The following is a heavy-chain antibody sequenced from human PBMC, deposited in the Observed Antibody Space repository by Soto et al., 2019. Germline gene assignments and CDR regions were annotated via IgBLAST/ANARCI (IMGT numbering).Heavy chain of an antibody. J-gene: IGHJ4*02. CDR3: VRDAFYNSGSYYKSPPCDH. D-gene: IGHD3-10*01. CDR2: ISYDGSEI. Sequence: GGSLTLSCAASGFTFSSCAPHWVRQAPGKGLEWVAVISYDGSEIYYADSVKGRFTMSRDNYKNTMYLQMNSLRAEDTAVYYCVRDAFYNSGSYYKSPPCDHWGQGTLVTVS. V-gene: IGHV3-30*07. CDR1: GFTFSSCA.